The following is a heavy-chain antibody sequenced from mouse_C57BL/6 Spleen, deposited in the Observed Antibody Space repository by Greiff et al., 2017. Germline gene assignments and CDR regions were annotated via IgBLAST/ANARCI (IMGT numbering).Heavy chain of an antibody. D-gene: IGHD4-1*01. Sequence: EVQGVESGGGLVKPGGSLKLSCAASGFTFSSYAMSWVRQTPDKRLEWVATISDGGSYTYYPDNVKGRFTISRDNAKNNLYMQMSHLKSEDTAMYYCARGERLGHYFDYWGQGTTLTVSS. CDR3: ARGERLGHYFDY. V-gene: IGHV5-4*01. J-gene: IGHJ2*01. CDR2: ISDGGSYT. CDR1: GFTFSSYA.